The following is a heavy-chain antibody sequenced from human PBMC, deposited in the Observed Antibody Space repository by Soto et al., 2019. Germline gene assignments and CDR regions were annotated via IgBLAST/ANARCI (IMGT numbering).Heavy chain of an antibody. V-gene: IGHV1-8*01. D-gene: IGHD3-10*01. CDR2: MNPNSGNT. Sequence: GASVKVSCKASGDTFTSYDINWVRQATGQGLEWMGWMNPNSGNTGYAQKFQGRVTMTRNTSISTAYMELSSLRSEDTAVYYCARTFMVRGVIMGYWGQGTLVTVSS. CDR3: ARTFMVRGVIMGY. CDR1: GDTFTSYD. J-gene: IGHJ4*02.